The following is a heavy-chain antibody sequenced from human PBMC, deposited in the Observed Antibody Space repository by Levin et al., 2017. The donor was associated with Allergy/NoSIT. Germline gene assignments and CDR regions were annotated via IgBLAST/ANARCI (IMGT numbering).Heavy chain of an antibody. CDR3: ARRGGGNNWNEAYFNY. CDR2: IYWDDDK. J-gene: IGHJ4*02. CDR1: SLTTSGVG. Sequence: SLTTSGVGVGWIRPPPGKALEWLAVIYWDDDKRYSPSLKSRPTITKDTSRDQVVLTMTDMDPVDTATYCCARRGGGNNWNEAYFNYWGQGTLVTVSS. V-gene: IGHV2-5*02. D-gene: IGHD1-1*01.